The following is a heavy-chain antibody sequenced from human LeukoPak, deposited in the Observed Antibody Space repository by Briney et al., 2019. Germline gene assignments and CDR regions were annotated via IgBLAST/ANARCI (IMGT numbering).Heavy chain of an antibody. CDR2: IYTSGST. Sequence: SETLSLTCTVSGDSISSGSYYWSWIRQPAGKGLEWIGRIYTSGSTNYNPSLKSRVTISVDTSKNQFSLKLSSVTAADTAVYYCASTEGSSSFDYWGQGTLVTVSS. CDR1: GDSISSGSYY. CDR3: ASTEGSSSFDY. V-gene: IGHV4-61*02. J-gene: IGHJ4*02. D-gene: IGHD6-6*01.